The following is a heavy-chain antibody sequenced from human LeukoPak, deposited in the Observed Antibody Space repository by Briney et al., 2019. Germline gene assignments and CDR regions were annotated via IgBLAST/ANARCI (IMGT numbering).Heavy chain of an antibody. J-gene: IGHJ4*02. CDR3: ARGLGQPYYFDY. D-gene: IGHD3-10*01. CDR2: IYSGGTT. CDR1: GFTVSSNY. Sequence: GGSLRLSCAASGFTVSSNYMSWVRQAPGKGLEWVSVIYSGGTTYYADSVKGRFTISRDNSKNTLYLQMNSLRGEDTAVYYCARGLGQPYYFDYWGQGTLVTVSS. V-gene: IGHV3-53*01.